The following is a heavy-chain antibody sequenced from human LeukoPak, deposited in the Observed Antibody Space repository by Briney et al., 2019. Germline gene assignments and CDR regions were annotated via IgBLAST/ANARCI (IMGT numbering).Heavy chain of an antibody. Sequence: SETLSLTCAVYGGSFSGYYWSWIRQPPGKGLEWIGEINHSGSTNYNPSLKSRVTISVDTSKNHFSLRLSSVTAADTAVYYCARGIDSSGYYQYYFDYWGQGTLVTVSS. CDR1: GGSFSGYY. CDR3: ARGIDSSGYYQYYFDY. V-gene: IGHV4-34*01. CDR2: INHSGST. J-gene: IGHJ4*02. D-gene: IGHD3-22*01.